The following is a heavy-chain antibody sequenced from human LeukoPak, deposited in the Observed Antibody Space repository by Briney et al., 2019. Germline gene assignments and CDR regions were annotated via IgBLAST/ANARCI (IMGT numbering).Heavy chain of an antibody. CDR2: IYSGGST. CDR3: ARDTRAYYMDV. Sequence: SLRLSCAASGFTVSSNYMSWVSQAPGKGLEWVSVIYSGGSTYYADSVKGRFTISRDNSKNTLYLQMNSLRVEDTAVYYCARDTRAYYMDVWGKGTTATIS. D-gene: IGHD2-15*01. J-gene: IGHJ6*03. CDR1: GFTVSSNY. V-gene: IGHV3-53*01.